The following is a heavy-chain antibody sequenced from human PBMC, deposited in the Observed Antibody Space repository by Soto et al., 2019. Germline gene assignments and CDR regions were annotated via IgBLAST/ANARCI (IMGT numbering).Heavy chain of an antibody. CDR3: ASDREGWWSPPYYFDY. CDR2: ISAYNGNT. J-gene: IGHJ4*02. D-gene: IGHD2-15*01. V-gene: IGHV1-18*04. Sequence: QVQLVQSGAEVKKPGASVKVSCKASGYTFTSYGISWVRQAPGQGLEWMGWISAYNGNTNYAQKLQGRVTMTTDTSTSTAYRELGSLRSADTAVYYCASDREGWWSPPYYFDYWGQGTLVTVSS. CDR1: GYTFTSYG.